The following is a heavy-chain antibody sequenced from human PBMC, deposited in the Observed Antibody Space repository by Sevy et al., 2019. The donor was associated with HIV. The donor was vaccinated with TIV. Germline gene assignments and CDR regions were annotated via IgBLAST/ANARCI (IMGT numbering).Heavy chain of an antibody. V-gene: IGHV4-59*01. J-gene: IGHJ3*01. CDR3: ARSRDSGFYSALGL. CDR1: GDLIDAYY. CDR2: IFSRGNI. Sequence: SETLSLTCTVSGDLIDAYYWTWIRQPPGKGLEWIGYIFSRGNINYNPSLKGRLTLSLDPSKFQFSLKLTSMTAADTAMYYCARSRDSGFYSALGLWDQGTMVTVSS. D-gene: IGHD4-4*01.